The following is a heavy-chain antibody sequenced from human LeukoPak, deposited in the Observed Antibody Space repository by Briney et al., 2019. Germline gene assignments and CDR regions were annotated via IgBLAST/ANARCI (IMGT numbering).Heavy chain of an antibody. CDR3: ARGFIPRYDSSGYYRY. J-gene: IGHJ4*02. CDR1: GWSFSGYY. V-gene: IGHV4-34*01. D-gene: IGHD3-22*01. CDR2: INHSGST. Sequence: SETLSLTCAVYGWSFSGYYWSWIRQPPGKGLEWIGEINHSGSTNYNPSLKSRVTISVDTSKNQFSLKLSSVTAADTAVYYCARGFIPRYDSSGYYRYWGQGTLVTVSS.